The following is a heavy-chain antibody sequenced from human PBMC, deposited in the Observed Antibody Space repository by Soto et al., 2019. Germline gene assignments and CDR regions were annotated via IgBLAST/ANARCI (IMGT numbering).Heavy chain of an antibody. CDR3: AQNGQWLATPPVA. CDR2: IGGGGGGT. J-gene: IGHJ4*02. V-gene: IGHV3-23*01. Sequence: PGGSLRLSCVASEVTFIIYAMSWVRQAPGKGLEWVSTIGGGGGGTSYADFVRGRFTISRDNSKNTLYLQMNSLRAEDTAIYYCAQNGQWLATPPVAWGQGSMVTVSS. CDR1: EVTFIIYA. D-gene: IGHD6-19*01.